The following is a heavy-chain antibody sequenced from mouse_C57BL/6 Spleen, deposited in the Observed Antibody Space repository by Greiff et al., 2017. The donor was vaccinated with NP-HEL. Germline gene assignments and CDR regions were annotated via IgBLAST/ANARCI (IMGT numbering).Heavy chain of an antibody. D-gene: IGHD2-4*01. V-gene: IGHV1-50*01. CDR3: ARSYYDYAWFAY. CDR2: IDPSDRYT. CDR1: GYTFTSYW. J-gene: IGHJ3*01. Sequence: VQLQQPGAELVKPGASVKLSCKASGYTFTSYWMQWVKQRPGQGLEWIGEIDPSDRYTKYNQKFKGKATLTVDTSSSTAYMQLSSLTSEDSAVYYCARSYYDYAWFAYWGQGTLVTVSA.